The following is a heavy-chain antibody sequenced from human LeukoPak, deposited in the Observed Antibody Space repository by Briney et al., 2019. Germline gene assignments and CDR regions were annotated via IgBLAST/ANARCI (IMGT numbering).Heavy chain of an antibody. CDR2: IGGSGGRT. Sequence: GGSLRLSCAVSGITLSNYGMSWVRQAPGRGLEWVAGIGGSGGRTNYADSVKGRFTITQDNPKNTLNLQMNRLRAEYTAVYFCSKRGVGLRVILGGFHKEAYYFDSWGEGAL. J-gene: IGHJ4*02. CDR3: SKRGVGLRVILGGFHKEAYYFDS. CDR1: GITLSNYG. D-gene: IGHD3-22*01. V-gene: IGHV3-23*01.